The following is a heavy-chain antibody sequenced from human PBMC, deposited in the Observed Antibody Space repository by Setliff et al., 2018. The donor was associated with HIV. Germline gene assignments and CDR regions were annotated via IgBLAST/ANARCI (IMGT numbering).Heavy chain of an antibody. Sequence: GGSLRLSCLASGFTFTGLNFTDYNMNWVRQAPGKGLEWVSYISSSNSIYYADSVRGRFTISRDNAKNTLFLQMNSLRAEDTAVYYCARLPQDVRSSIDFWGQGTLVTVSS. V-gene: IGHV3-48*04. CDR3: ARLPQDVRSSIDF. CDR1: GFTFTGLNFTDYN. CDR2: ISSSNSI. J-gene: IGHJ4*02. D-gene: IGHD6-6*01.